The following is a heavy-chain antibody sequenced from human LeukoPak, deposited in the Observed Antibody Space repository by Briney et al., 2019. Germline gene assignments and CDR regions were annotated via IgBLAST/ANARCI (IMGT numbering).Heavy chain of an antibody. Sequence: PGRSLRLSCAAYGFTFSLYGMHWVRQAPGKGLEWVAVISYHGNNKYYADSVKGRFTISRDNSKNTLYLQMNSLRAEDTAVYYCARCPESSGYYYELDSWGQGTLVTVSS. CDR1: GFTFSLYG. V-gene: IGHV3-30*03. CDR3: ARCPESSGYYYELDS. D-gene: IGHD3-22*01. CDR2: ISYHGNNK. J-gene: IGHJ4*02.